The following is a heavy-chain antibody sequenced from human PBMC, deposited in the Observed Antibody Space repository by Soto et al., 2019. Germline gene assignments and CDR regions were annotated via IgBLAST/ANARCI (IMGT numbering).Heavy chain of an antibody. J-gene: IGHJ4*02. CDR1: GDTFTGYY. CDR2: ISAYNGNT. Sequence: ASVKVSCKASGDTFTGYYIHWVRQAPGQGLEWMGWISAYNGNTNYAQKLQGRVTMTTDTSTSTAYMELRSLRSDDTAVYYCARDSSTTVTTFVDYWGQGTLVTVSS. CDR3: ARDSSTTVTTFVDY. V-gene: IGHV1-18*04. D-gene: IGHD4-17*01.